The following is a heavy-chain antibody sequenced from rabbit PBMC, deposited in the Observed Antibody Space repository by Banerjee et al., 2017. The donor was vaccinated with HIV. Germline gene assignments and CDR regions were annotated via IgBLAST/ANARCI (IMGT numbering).Heavy chain of an antibody. CDR3: ARAVPGRKGGDI. J-gene: IGHJ3*01. Sequence: QLKESGGGLVQAGGSLKLSCIASGFDFSSYYMSWVRQAPGKGLEWIGYIDPVFGSTDYASWVNGRFTISSDNAQNTLYLQLNSLTAADTATYFCARAVPGRKGGDIWGQGTLVTVS. V-gene: IGHV1S7*01. CDR2: IDPVFGST. CDR1: GFDFSSYY. D-gene: IGHD3-1*01.